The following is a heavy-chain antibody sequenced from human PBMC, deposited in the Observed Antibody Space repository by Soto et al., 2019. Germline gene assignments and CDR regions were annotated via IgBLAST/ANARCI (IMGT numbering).Heavy chain of an antibody. Sequence: QVQLQQWGAGLLKPSETLSLTCAVHGGSFIGYYLTWIRQSPGKGLEWIGEINHSGDTRYNPSLQSRVTISLDTSQNQSSLNLSAVLAADTAVYYCARAWSYVDSWGQGVLVTVPP. V-gene: IGHV4-34*01. CDR1: GGSFIGYY. D-gene: IGHD3-10*01. J-gene: IGHJ5*01. CDR3: ARAWSYVDS. CDR2: INHSGDT.